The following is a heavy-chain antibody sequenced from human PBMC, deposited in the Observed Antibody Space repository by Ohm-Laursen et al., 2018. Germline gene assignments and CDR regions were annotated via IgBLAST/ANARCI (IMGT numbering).Heavy chain of an antibody. Sequence: SLRLSCAASGFTFSDYYMSWIRQAPGKGLEWVSYICSSGSTIYYADSVKGRFTISRDNAKNSLYLQMNSLRAEDTAVYYCARDEIRGYSYGYAHYWGQGTLVTVSS. CDR1: GFTFSDYY. CDR2: ICSSGSTI. D-gene: IGHD5-18*01. V-gene: IGHV3-11*01. J-gene: IGHJ4*02. CDR3: ARDEIRGYSYGYAHY.